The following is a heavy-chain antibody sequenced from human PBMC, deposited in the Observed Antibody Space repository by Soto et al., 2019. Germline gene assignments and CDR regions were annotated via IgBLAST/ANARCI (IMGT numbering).Heavy chain of an antibody. CDR1: GGSIINYY. J-gene: IGHJ5*01. CDR3: ARQKTYSSSWFDY. Sequence: PSETLSLTCTVSGGSIINYYWTWIRQPAGKGLEWVGRIYSSGSTSYNPSLKSRLTMSVDTSKNQLTLKLTSVTAADTALYYCARQKTYSSSWFDYWGHGTLVTVSS. CDR2: IYSSGST. V-gene: IGHV4-4*07. D-gene: IGHD6-13*01.